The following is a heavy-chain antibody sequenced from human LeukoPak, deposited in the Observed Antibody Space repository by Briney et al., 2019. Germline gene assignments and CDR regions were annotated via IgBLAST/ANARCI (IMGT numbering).Heavy chain of an antibody. CDR2: INNDGRSA. D-gene: IGHD4-23*01. CDR3: ARDLRTPSDTNIAIGY. J-gene: IGHJ4*02. Sequence: PGGSLRLSCAASGFTFSSYWMHWVRQGPGKGLVWVSRINNDGRSANYADSVKGRFTISRDNAKNTLYLQMNSLRAEDTAVYYCARDLRTPSDTNIAIGYWGQGTLVTVSS. V-gene: IGHV3-74*01. CDR1: GFTFSSYW.